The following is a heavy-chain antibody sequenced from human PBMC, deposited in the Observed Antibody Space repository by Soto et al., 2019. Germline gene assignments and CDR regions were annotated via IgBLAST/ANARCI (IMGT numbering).Heavy chain of an antibody. CDR2: IVVGSGNT. J-gene: IGHJ6*03. D-gene: IGHD3-10*01. CDR3: AAAPRSAYYYGSGSYPNYYYMDV. CDR1: GFTFTSSA. Sequence: SVKVSCKASGFTFTSSAMQWVRQARGQRLEWIGWIVVGSGNTNYAQKFQERVTITRDMSTSTAYMELSSLRSEDTAVYYCAAAPRSAYYYGSGSYPNYYYMDVWGKGTTVTVSS. V-gene: IGHV1-58*02.